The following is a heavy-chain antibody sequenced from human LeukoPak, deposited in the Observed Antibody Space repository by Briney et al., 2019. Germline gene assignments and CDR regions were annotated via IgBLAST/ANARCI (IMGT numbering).Heavy chain of an antibody. CDR1: GYTFTGYY. CDR3: ARDRATVTDGVWFDP. J-gene: IGHJ5*02. CDR2: INPNSGGT. D-gene: IGHD4-17*01. Sequence: ASVKVSCKASGYTFTGYYMHWVRPAPGQGLEWMGWINPNSGGTNYAQKFQGRVTMTRDTSISTAYMELSRLRSDDTAVYYCARDRATVTDGVWFDPWGQGTLVTVSS. V-gene: IGHV1-2*02.